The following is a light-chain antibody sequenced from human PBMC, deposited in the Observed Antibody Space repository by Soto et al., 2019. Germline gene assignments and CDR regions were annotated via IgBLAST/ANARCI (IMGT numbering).Light chain of an antibody. V-gene: IGKV3D-20*01. CDR2: DAS. CDR3: QQFDNLIT. Sequence: EIVLTQSPATLSLSPGERATLSCGASQRISNNYLAWYQQKPRLAPRLIIYDASNRAAGIPVRFSGSGSGTDFTLTISRLEPEDFAVYYCQQFDNLITFGGGTKVEIK. CDR1: QRISNNY. J-gene: IGKJ4*01.